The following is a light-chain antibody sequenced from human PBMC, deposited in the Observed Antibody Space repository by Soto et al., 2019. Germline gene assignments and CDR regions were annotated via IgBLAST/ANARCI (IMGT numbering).Light chain of an antibody. J-gene: IGKJ3*01. V-gene: IGKV4-1*01. Sequence: DIVMTPTPDSLAVSLGSRATINCKSSLSILSDSNNKNSLAWYQQKPGQPPKLIIYWASTRQSGVPDRFSGSGSETDITLTISRLQAEDVADYYCQHRCTFGPGTKVNIK. CDR2: WAS. CDR3: QHRCT. CDR1: LSILSDSNNKNS.